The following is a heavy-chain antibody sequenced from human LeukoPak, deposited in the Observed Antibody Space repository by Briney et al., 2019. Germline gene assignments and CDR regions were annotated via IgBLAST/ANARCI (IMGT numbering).Heavy chain of an antibody. Sequence: GASVKVSCKASGVTFSSYAIIWVRQAPGQGLEWMGGILPIFGTANYAQKFQGRVTIIADESTSTTYMELRSLRSEDTAVYFCARGVCGGGSCYGLGGYWFDPWGQGSLFTVPS. CDR2: ILPIFGTA. D-gene: IGHD2-15*01. V-gene: IGHV1-69*13. CDR1: GVTFSSYA. CDR3: ARGVCGGGSCYGLGGYWFDP. J-gene: IGHJ5*02.